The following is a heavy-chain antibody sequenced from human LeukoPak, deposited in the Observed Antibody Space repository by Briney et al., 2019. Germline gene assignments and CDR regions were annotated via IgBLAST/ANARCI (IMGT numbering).Heavy chain of an antibody. CDR3: AKDPFSYSWSFLITAYFQH. CDR2: ISYDGSNK. V-gene: IGHV3-30*18. J-gene: IGHJ1*01. D-gene: IGHD5-18*01. Sequence: GGSLRLSCAASGFTYSSYGMHWVRQAPGKGLEWVAVISYDGSNKYYADSVKGRFTISRDNSKNTLYLQMNSLRAEDTAVYYCAKDPFSYSWSFLITAYFQHWGQGTLVTVSS. CDR1: GFTYSSYG.